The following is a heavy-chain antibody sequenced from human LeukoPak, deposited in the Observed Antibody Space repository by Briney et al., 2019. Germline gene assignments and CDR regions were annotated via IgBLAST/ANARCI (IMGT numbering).Heavy chain of an antibody. D-gene: IGHD6-13*01. CDR3: AKVRSGSSSWALRVFDY. J-gene: IGHJ4*02. Sequence: GGSLRLSCAVSGFTFSSEAMGWVRQLPGGGLEWVSTISPAGGTTYYAESMKGRFTISRDNSKSTLYLQMNSLRVEDTAVYYCAKVRSGSSSWALRVFDYWGQGALVTVSS. CDR1: GFTFSSEA. V-gene: IGHV3-23*01. CDR2: ISPAGGTT.